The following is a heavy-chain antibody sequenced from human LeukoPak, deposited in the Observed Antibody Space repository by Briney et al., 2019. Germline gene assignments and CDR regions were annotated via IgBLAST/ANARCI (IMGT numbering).Heavy chain of an antibody. CDR1: GYTFTGYY. D-gene: IGHD3-22*01. V-gene: IGHV1-2*02. J-gene: IGHJ3*02. Sequence: ASVKVSCKASGYTFTGYYMHWVRQAPGQGLEWMGWINPNSGGTNHAQKFQGRVTMTRDTSISTAYMELSRLRSDDTAVYYCARDTMMDAFDIWGQGTMVTVSS. CDR3: ARDTMMDAFDI. CDR2: INPNSGGT.